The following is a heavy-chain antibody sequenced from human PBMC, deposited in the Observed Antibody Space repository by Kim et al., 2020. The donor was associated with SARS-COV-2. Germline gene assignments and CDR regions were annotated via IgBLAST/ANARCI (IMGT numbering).Heavy chain of an antibody. D-gene: IGHD5-12*01. CDR1: GGSFSGYY. CDR3: ARPVDIVARDAFDI. CDR2: INHSGST. V-gene: IGHV4-34*01. Sequence: SETLSLTCAVYGGSFSGYYWSWIRQPPGKGLEWIGEINHSGSTNYNPSLKSRVTISVDTSKNQFSLKLSSVTAADTAVYYCARPVDIVARDAFDIWGQGTMVTVSS. J-gene: IGHJ3*02.